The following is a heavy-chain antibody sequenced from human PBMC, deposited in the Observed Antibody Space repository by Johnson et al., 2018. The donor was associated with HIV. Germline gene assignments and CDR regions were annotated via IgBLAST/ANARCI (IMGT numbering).Heavy chain of an antibody. CDR1: GFTFSSYG. Sequence: QVLLVESGGGVVQPGGSLRLSCAASGFTFSSYGMHWVRQAPGKGLEWVAFIRYDGSNKYYADSVKGRFTISRDNSKNTLYLQMNSLRAEDTAVYYCARGGLEYSSALGLGYAFDVWCQGTVVTVSS. J-gene: IGHJ3*01. CDR2: IRYDGSNK. V-gene: IGHV3-30*02. D-gene: IGHD6-25*01. CDR3: ARGGLEYSSALGLGYAFDV.